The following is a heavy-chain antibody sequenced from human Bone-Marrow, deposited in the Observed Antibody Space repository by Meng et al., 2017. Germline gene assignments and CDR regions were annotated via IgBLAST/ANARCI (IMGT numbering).Heavy chain of an antibody. CDR1: GFTFSSYS. V-gene: IGHV3-21*01. CDR3: ARDRSTTPYYDREGGILS. D-gene: IGHD3-22*01. J-gene: IGHJ5*02. Sequence: GESLKISCAASGFTFSSYSMNWVRQAPGKGLEWVSSISSSSSYIYYADSVKGRFTISRDNAKNSLYLQMNSLRAKDTAVYYCARDRSTTPYYDREGGILSWGQGTLVTVSS. CDR2: ISSSSSYI.